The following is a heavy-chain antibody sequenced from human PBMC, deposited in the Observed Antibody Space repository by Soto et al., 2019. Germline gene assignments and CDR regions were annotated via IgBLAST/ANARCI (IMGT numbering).Heavy chain of an antibody. CDR2: ISYDGSNK. D-gene: IGHD3-16*01. V-gene: IGHV3-30*18. Sequence: QVQLVESGGGVVQPGRSLRLSCAASRFIFSSYDMHWVRQAPGKGLEWVAFISYDGSNKYYADSVKGRFTISRDNSKNTLYLQMNSLRAEDTAVYYCAKDLTSVAYDAFDIWGQGTMVTVSS. CDR1: RFIFSSYD. CDR3: AKDLTSVAYDAFDI. J-gene: IGHJ3*02.